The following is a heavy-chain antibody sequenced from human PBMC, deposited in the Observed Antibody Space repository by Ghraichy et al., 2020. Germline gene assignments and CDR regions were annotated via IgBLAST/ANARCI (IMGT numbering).Heavy chain of an antibody. Sequence: SVKVSCKASGFTFTSSAMQWVQQARGQRLEWIGWIVVGSGNTNYAQKFQERVTITRDMSTSTAYMELSSLRSEDTAVYYCAAVIAGSRADILTGYYLRFDYWGQGTLVTVSS. CDR1: GFTFTSSA. J-gene: IGHJ4*02. CDR3: AAVIAGSRADILTGYYLRFDY. CDR2: IVVGSGNT. D-gene: IGHD3-9*01. V-gene: IGHV1-58*02.